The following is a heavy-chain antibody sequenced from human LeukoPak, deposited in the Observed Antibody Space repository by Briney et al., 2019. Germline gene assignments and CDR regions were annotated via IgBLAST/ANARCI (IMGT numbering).Heavy chain of an antibody. J-gene: IGHJ1*01. CDR2: IYYSGST. D-gene: IGHD3-22*01. V-gene: IGHV4-39*01. CDR3: ARPDSSGYVGTGYFQH. CDR1: GGSISSSSYY. Sequence: SETLSLTCTVSGGSISSSSYYWGWIRQPPGKGLEWIGSIYYSGSTYYNPSLKSRVTISVDTSKNQFSLKLSSVTAADTAVYYCARPDSSGYVGTGYFQHWGQGTLVTVSS.